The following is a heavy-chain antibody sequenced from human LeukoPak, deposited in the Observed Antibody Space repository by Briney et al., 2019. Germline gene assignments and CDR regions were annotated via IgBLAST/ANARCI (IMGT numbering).Heavy chain of an antibody. CDR1: GGSFSGYY. CDR3: ASPDSSNPALDY. CDR2: INHSGST. D-gene: IGHD6-13*01. J-gene: IGHJ4*02. Sequence: PSETLSLTCAVYGGSFSGYYWSWIRQPPGKGLEWTGEINHSGSTNYNPSLKSRVTISVDTSKNQFSLKLSSVTAADTAVYYCASPDSSNPALDYWGQGTLVTVSS. V-gene: IGHV4-34*01.